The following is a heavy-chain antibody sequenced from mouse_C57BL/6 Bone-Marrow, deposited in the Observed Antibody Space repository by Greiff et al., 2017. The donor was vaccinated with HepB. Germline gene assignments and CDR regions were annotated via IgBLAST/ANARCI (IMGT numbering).Heavy chain of an antibody. CDR3: ATRHGNYPTRFAS. V-gene: IGHV2-9*01. CDR2: IWGGGST. D-gene: IGHD2-1*01. J-gene: IGHJ3*01. Sequence: QVQLKESGPGLVAPSQSLSITCTVSGFSFTSYGVDWVRQPPGTGLEWLGVIWGGGSTNYNSARMSRLSISKDHTKSQVFLKMNKLQTDDTAMYKCATRHGNYPTRFASRGQRTLVTVSA. CDR1: GFSFTSYG.